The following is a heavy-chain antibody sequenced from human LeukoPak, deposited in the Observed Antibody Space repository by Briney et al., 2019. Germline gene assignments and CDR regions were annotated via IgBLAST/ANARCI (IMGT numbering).Heavy chain of an antibody. D-gene: IGHD3-3*01. CDR3: AKDRITIFGVVKGPFDY. J-gene: IGHJ4*02. V-gene: IGHV3-23*01. CDR2: ISTSGGA. CDR1: GFTFSSYV. Sequence: RGSLRLSCAASGFTFSSYVMTWVRQAPGKGLEWVSVISTSGGAYYADSVKGRFTISRDNSKNTLYLQMNSLRAEDTAVYYCAKDRITIFGVVKGPFDYWGQGTLVTVSS.